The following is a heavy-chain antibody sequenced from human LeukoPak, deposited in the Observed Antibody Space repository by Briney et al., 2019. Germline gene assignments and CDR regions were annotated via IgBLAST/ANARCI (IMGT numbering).Heavy chain of an antibody. CDR2: INPNSGGT. Sequence: ASVKVSCKASGYTFTGYYMHWVRQAPGQGLEWMGWINPNSGGTNYAQKFQGRVTMTRDTSISTAYMELSRLRSDDTAVYYCARPYYDLWSGYYPRFDYWGQGTLVTVSS. D-gene: IGHD3-3*01. CDR1: GYTFTGYY. J-gene: IGHJ4*02. V-gene: IGHV1-2*02. CDR3: ARPYYDLWSGYYPRFDY.